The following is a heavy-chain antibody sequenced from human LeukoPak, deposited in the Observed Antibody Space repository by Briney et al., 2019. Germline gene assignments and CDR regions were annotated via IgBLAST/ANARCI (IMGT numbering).Heavy chain of an antibody. V-gene: IGHV4-39*01. CDR2: FYDSGST. CDR3: ARRRGSYNWFDP. D-gene: IGHD3-16*01. Sequence: SETLSLTCTVSGGSISSSTYYWDWIRQPPGKGLEWIGNFYDSGSTWCNPSLKSRVTISGDTSKNQFSLKLTSVTAADTAVYYCARRRGSYNWFDPWGQGTLVTVSS. J-gene: IGHJ5*02. CDR1: GGSISSSTYY.